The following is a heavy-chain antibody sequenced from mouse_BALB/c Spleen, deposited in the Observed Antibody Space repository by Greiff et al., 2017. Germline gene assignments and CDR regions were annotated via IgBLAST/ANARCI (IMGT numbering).Heavy chain of an antibody. V-gene: IGHV3-6*02. D-gene: IGHD2-1*01. J-gene: IGHJ2*01. Sequence: EVKLQESGPGLVKPSQSLSLTCSVTGYSITSGYYWNWIRQFPGNKLEWMGYISYDGSNNYNPSLKNRISITRDTSKNQFFLKLNSVTTEDTATYYCAREGYGNSFDYWGQGTTLTVSS. CDR3: AREGYGNSFDY. CDR2: ISYDGSN. CDR1: GYSITSGYY.